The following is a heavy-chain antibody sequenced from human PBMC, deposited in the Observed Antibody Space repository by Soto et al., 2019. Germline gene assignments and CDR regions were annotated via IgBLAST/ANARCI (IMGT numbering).Heavy chain of an antibody. V-gene: IGHV3-30*18. CDR2: ISNDGSGN. J-gene: IGHJ4*02. D-gene: IGHD5-12*01. Sequence: QVQLVESGGGVVQPGRSLRLSCAASGFTFSSFAMHWVRQAPGKGLEWVAVISNDGSGNYYADSVKGRFTISRDNSKNTMYLQMNSLRAEDTALYYCAKGREMATIWFYFDYWGQGTLVTVSS. CDR1: GFTFSSFA. CDR3: AKGREMATIWFYFDY.